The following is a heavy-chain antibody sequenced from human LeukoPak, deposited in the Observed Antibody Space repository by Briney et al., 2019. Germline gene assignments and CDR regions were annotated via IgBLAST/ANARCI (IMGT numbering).Heavy chain of an antibody. CDR2: ISGSGSTI. D-gene: IGHD3-3*01. V-gene: IGHV3-48*03. CDR3: ARRQSGYPDY. CDR1: GFAFSSYE. J-gene: IGHJ4*02. Sequence: PGGSLRLSCAASGFAFSSYEMNWVRQAPGEGLEWVSYISGSGSTIYYADSVKGRFTISRDNAKNSLYLQMNSLRAEDTAVYYCARRQSGYPDYWGQGTLVTVSS.